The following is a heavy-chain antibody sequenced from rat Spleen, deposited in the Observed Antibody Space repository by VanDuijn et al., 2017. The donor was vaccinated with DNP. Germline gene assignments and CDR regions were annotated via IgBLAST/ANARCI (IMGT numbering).Heavy chain of an antibody. Sequence: EVQLVESGGGPVQPGRSLKVSCVASGFIFSNYWMTWIRQAPGKGLEWVASISSGGGGTYYPDSVKGRFTISRDNAKSTLYLQMDSLRSEDTASYYCASQDNSGPGRVMDAWGQGVMVTVSS. V-gene: IGHV5-31*01. CDR2: ISSGGGGT. J-gene: IGHJ2*01. D-gene: IGHD4-3*01. CDR3: ASQDNSGPGRVMDA. CDR1: GFIFSNYW.